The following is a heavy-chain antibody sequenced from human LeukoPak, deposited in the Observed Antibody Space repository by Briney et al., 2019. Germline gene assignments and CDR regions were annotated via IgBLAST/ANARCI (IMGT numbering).Heavy chain of an antibody. CDR2: ISSSSSYI. CDR3: ARHLGSSSDYDAFDI. CDR1: GFTFSSYS. D-gene: IGHD1-26*01. Sequence: GGSLRLSCAASGFTFSSYSMNWVRQAPGKGLEWVSSISSSSSYIYYADSVKGRFTISRDNAKNSLSLQMNSLRAEDTAVYYCARHLGSSSDYDAFDIWGQGTMVTVSS. V-gene: IGHV3-21*01. J-gene: IGHJ3*02.